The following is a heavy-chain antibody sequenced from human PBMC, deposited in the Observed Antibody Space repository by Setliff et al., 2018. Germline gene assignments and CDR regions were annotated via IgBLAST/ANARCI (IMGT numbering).Heavy chain of an antibody. Sequence: PSETLSLTCTVSGYSISSGYYWGWIRQPPGKGLEWIGSIYRSGSTYYNPSLKSRVTISVDTSKNQFSLKLSSVTAADTAVYYCARDKPIIVGAPMDWFDPWGQGTLVTVSS. D-gene: IGHD1-26*01. CDR2: IYRSGST. CDR1: GYSISSGYY. CDR3: ARDKPIIVGAPMDWFDP. J-gene: IGHJ5*02. V-gene: IGHV4-38-2*02.